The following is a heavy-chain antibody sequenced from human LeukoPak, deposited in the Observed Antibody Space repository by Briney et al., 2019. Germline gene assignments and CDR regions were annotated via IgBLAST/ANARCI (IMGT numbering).Heavy chain of an antibody. CDR1: GFIFSHYG. CDR2: IQNDASTE. Sequence: GGSLRLSCAASGFIFSHYGMHWVRQAPGKGLEWVAVIQNDASTENFADSVKGRFTISRDNSKNTVFLQMNSLRVEDTAVYYCARELSQIVWGGLDYGGQGALVSVSS. J-gene: IGHJ4*02. D-gene: IGHD2-21*01. CDR3: ARELSQIVWGGLDY. V-gene: IGHV3-33*05.